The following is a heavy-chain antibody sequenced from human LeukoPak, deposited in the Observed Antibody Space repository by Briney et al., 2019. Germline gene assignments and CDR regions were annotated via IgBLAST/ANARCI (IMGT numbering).Heavy chain of an antibody. D-gene: IGHD6-19*01. CDR3: VKDQTVAGTDAQYYFDY. Sequence: GGSLRLSCAAWGFIFSKFAMHGVRQAPGKGLEWVAVIWFDGRQTFYADSVKGRFTISRDNSKNTLYLQMNSLRVEATAFYYCVKDQTVAGTDAQYYFDYWGQGTLVTVSS. CDR2: IWFDGRQT. V-gene: IGHV3-33*06. CDR1: GFIFSKFA. J-gene: IGHJ4*02.